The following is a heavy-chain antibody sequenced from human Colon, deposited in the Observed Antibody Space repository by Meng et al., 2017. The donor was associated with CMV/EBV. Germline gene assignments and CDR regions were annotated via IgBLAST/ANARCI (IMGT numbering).Heavy chain of an antibody. CDR1: GFTFRSYS. J-gene: IGHJ4*02. CDR3: ARGMYSGSSYYFDY. V-gene: IGHV3-21*01. D-gene: IGHD1-26*01. CDR2: SSSSGSYI. Sequence: ASGFTFRSYSMNWVRQAPGKGLEWVSSSSSSGSYIYYADSVKGRFTISRDNAKNSLYLQMNSLRAEDTAVYYCARGMYSGSSYYFDYWGQGILVTVSS.